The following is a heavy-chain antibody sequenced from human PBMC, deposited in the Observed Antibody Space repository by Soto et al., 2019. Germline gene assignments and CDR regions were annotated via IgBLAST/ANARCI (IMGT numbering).Heavy chain of an antibody. D-gene: IGHD3-10*01. CDR2: INPFDGSR. CDR3: SRVDPGETSPFDH. V-gene: IGHV1-46*03. J-gene: IGHJ4*02. Sequence: ASVKVSSKASGYIFTSYYIHWVRHAPGQGLEWMGWINPFDGSRMFAQSFQGRVTMTRDTSTSTVYMEVSSLRSEDTAVYYCSRVDPGETSPFDHWGQGTLVTVSS. CDR1: GYIFTSYY.